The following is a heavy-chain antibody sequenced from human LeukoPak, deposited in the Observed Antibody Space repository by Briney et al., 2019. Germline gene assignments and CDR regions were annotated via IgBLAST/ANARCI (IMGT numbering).Heavy chain of an antibody. J-gene: IGHJ4*02. V-gene: IGHV3-30-3*01. CDR2: ISYDGNNK. CDR1: GFTFSSYA. D-gene: IGHD4-17*01. Sequence: GGSLRLSCAASGFTFSSYAMHWVRQAPGKGLEGVAVISYDGNNKYYADSVKGRFTISRDNSKNTLYLQMNSLRAEDTALYYCATLPTWGQGTLVTVSS. CDR3: ATLPT.